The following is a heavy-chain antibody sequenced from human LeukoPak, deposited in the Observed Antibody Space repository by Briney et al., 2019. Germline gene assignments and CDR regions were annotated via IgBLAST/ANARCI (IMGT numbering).Heavy chain of an antibody. J-gene: IGHJ3*02. CDR2: IHYSGST. Sequence: SETLSLTCTVSGGSISSYYWSWIRQPPGKGLEWITYIHYSGSTNYNPSLKSRVTISIDTSKNQFSLKLSSVTAADTAVYYCARHLVVAATQRGAFDIWGQGTMVTVSS. CDR1: GGSISSYY. V-gene: IGHV4-59*01. D-gene: IGHD2-15*01. CDR3: ARHLVVAATQRGAFDI.